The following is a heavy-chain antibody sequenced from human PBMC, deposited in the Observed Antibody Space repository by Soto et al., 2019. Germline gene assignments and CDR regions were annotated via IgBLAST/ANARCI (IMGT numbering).Heavy chain of an antibody. V-gene: IGHV4-30-2*01. J-gene: IGHJ5*02. CDR3: ARVPGP. Sequence: PSETLYLTCAVSGGTIISGGYSWSWLRQPPGKGLEWIGYIYHSGSTYYNPSLKSRVTISVDRSKNQFSLKLSSVTAADTAVYYCARVPGPWGQGTLVTVSS. CDR1: GGTIISGGYS. CDR2: IYHSGST.